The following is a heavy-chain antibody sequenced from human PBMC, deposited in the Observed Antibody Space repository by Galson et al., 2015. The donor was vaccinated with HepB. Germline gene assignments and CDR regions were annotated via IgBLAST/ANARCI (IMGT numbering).Heavy chain of an antibody. CDR2: IKQDGSEK. CDR1: GFTFSSYW. CDR3: ARAPAARTYYYMDV. V-gene: IGHV3-7*03. D-gene: IGHD6-6*01. J-gene: IGHJ6*03. Sequence: SLRLSCAASGFTFSSYWMSWVRQAPGKGLEWVANIKQDGSEKYYVDSVKGRFTISRDNAKNSLYLQMNSLRAEDTAVYYCARAPAARTYYYMDVWGKGTTVTVSS.